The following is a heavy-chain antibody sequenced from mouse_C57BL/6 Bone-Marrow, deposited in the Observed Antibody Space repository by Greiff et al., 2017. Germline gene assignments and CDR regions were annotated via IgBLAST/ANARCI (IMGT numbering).Heavy chain of an antibody. CDR2: IDPEDGDT. D-gene: IGHD2-4*01. V-gene: IGHV14-1*01. CDR1: GFNIKDYY. J-gene: IGHJ3*01. CDR3: TSYDYDGFAY. Sequence: VQLQQSGAELVRPGASVKLSCTASGFNIKDYYMHWVKQRPEQGLEWIGRIDPEDGDTEYAPKFQGKATMTADTSSNTAYLQLRSLTSEDTAVYYCTSYDYDGFAYWGQGTLVTVSA.